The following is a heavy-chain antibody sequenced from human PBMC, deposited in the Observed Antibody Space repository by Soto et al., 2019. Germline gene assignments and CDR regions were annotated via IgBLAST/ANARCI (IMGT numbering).Heavy chain of an antibody. Sequence: HPGGSLRLSCAASGFTFSSYAMHWVRQAPGKGLEWVAVISYDGSNKYYADSVKGRFTISRDNSKNTLYLQMNSLRAEDTAVYYCARDWRGSHDAFDIWGQGTMVTVSS. CDR3: ARDWRGSHDAFDI. D-gene: IGHD1-26*01. V-gene: IGHV3-30-3*01. CDR1: GFTFSSYA. CDR2: ISYDGSNK. J-gene: IGHJ3*02.